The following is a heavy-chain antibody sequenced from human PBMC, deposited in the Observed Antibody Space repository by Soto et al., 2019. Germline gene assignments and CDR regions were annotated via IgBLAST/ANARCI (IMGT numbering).Heavy chain of an antibody. CDR2: IYRTGST. J-gene: IGHJ4*02. CDR1: GGSFTSNNW. Sequence: PSETLSLTCAVSGGSFTSNNWWTWVRQPPGQGLARIGEIYRTGSTNYNPALTSRVTISLATSQCQFSLKLSPLTPADTAVYYCASRDPGTSVDYWGQGTLVTVS. CDR3: ASRDPGTSVDY. D-gene: IGHD1-7*01. V-gene: IGHV4-4*02.